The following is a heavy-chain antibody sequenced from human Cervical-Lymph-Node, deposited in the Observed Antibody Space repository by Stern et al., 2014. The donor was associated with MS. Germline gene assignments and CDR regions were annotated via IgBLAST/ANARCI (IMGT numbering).Heavy chain of an antibody. J-gene: IGHJ2*01. Sequence: QVQLVQSGPGRVKPSEILSLTCSVSGGSISGHYWTWIRQPPGKGLEWIGQIYYSGSTNYNPSLKSRVSMSVDMSKNQFYLQVTSTTPADTAFYYCATGYNFTTHWYLDLWGRGTLVTVSS. CDR1: GGSISGHY. CDR2: IYYSGST. CDR3: ATGYNFTTHWYLDL. V-gene: IGHV4-59*11. D-gene: IGHD5-18*01.